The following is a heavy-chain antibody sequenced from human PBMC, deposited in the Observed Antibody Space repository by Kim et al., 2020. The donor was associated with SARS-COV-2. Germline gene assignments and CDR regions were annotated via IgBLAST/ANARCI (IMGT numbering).Heavy chain of an antibody. Sequence: GESLKISCEASGYRFTSYWIGWVRQMPGKGLEWMGIIYPGDSDTIYSPSFRGQVTISADNSITTAYLQWTVLKASDTAFYYCARAASGTSYPDAFDIWGQGTMVTVSP. CDR2: IYPGDSDT. V-gene: IGHV5-51*01. CDR1: GYRFTSYW. D-gene: IGHD1-26*01. CDR3: ARAASGTSYPDAFDI. J-gene: IGHJ3*02.